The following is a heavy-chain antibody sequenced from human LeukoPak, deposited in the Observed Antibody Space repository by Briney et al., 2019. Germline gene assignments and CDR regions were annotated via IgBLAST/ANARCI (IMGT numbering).Heavy chain of an antibody. J-gene: IGHJ4*02. CDR1: GGSISSSSYY. D-gene: IGHD6-19*01. Sequence: PSETLSLTCTVSGGSISSSSYYWAWIRQPPGKGLEWIGSIYYSGSTYYNPSLKSRVTISVDTSKNQFSLKLSSVTAADTAVYYCARTVAGHRKFDYWGQGTLVTVSS. CDR3: ARTVAGHRKFDY. CDR2: IYYSGST. V-gene: IGHV4-39*07.